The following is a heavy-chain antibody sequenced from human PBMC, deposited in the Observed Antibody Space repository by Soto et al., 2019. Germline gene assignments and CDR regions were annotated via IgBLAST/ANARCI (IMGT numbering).Heavy chain of an antibody. CDR3: ARGERYSSGWYGGY. Sequence: QVQLVQSGAEVKKPGASVKVSCKASGYTFTSYGINWVRQAPGQGLEWMGWISAYNGNTNYAQNLQGRGTMSTDTSTSTAYMELRSLRSDDAAVYYWARGERYSSGWYGGYWGQGTLVTVSS. D-gene: IGHD6-19*01. CDR2: ISAYNGNT. CDR1: GYTFTSYG. J-gene: IGHJ4*02. V-gene: IGHV1-18*04.